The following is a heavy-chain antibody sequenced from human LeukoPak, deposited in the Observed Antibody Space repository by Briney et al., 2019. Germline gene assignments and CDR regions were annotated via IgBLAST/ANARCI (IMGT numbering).Heavy chain of an antibody. CDR2: IKQDGSEK. J-gene: IGHJ6*03. Sequence: PGGSLRLSCAASGFTFSSYWMSWVRQAPGKGLEWVANIKQDGSEKYYVDSVKGRFTISRDNAKNSLYLQINSLRAEDTAVYYCARSTSHYYYYYMDVWGKGATVTISS. CDR1: GFTFSSYW. CDR3: ARSTSHYYYYYMDV. V-gene: IGHV3-7*01.